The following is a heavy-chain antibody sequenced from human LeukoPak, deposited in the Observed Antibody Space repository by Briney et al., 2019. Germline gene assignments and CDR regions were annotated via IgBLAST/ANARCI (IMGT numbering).Heavy chain of an antibody. CDR3: ASGTSNGSIWFDG. D-gene: IGHD2-8*01. CDR2: IYYSGRT. CDR1: GGSISSGGYY. Sequence: PSGTLSLTRTVSGGSISSGGYYWSCVRQHPGEGLEWVGYIYYSGRTYYNPSLKRRVTTSADTSKYLFPLKPSALTAAETAVYYGASGTSNGSIWFDGWGQGTLVTVSS. J-gene: IGHJ5*02. V-gene: IGHV4-31*03.